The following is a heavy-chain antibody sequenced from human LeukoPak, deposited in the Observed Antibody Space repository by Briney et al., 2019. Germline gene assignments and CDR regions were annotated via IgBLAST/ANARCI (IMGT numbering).Heavy chain of an antibody. CDR1: GGSISSYY. Sequence: SETLSLTCTVSGGSISSYYWSWIRQPAGKGLEWIGRIYTSGSTNYNPSLKSRVTMSVDKSKNQFSLKLISVTAADTAGSYCXXXXXXXXXXYXXXXWFDPWXQGTLVTVSS. V-gene: IGHV4-4*07. J-gene: IGHJ5*02. CDR3: XXXXXXXXXXYXXXXWFDP. CDR2: IYTSGST.